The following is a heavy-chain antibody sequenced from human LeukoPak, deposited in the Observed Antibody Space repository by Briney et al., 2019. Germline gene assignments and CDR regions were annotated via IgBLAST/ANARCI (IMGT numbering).Heavy chain of an antibody. CDR2: IYYSGST. Sequence: SETLSLTCTVSGGSISSSSYYWGWIRQPPGKGLEWIGSIYYSGSTYYNPSLKSRVTISVDTSKNQFSLKLSSVTAADTAVYYCARERRDSSGYLHYFDYWGQGTLVTVSS. CDR3: ARERRDSSGYLHYFDY. J-gene: IGHJ4*02. V-gene: IGHV4-39*07. D-gene: IGHD3-22*01. CDR1: GGSISSSSYY.